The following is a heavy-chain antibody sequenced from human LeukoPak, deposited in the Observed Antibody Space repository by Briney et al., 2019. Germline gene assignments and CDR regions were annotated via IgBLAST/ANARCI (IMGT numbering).Heavy chain of an antibody. CDR3: ARKGSGAFDI. D-gene: IGHD3-10*01. CDR2: IYYSGST. CDR1: GGSISSYY. Sequence: SETRSLTCTVSGGSISSYYWSWIRQPPGKGLEWIGYIYYSGSTYYNPSLKSRVTISVDTSKNQFSLKLSSVTAADTAVYYCARKGSGAFDIWGQGTMVTVSS. J-gene: IGHJ3*02. V-gene: IGHV4-59*08.